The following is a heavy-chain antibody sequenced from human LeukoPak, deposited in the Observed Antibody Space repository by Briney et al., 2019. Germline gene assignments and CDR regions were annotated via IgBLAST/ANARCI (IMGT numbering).Heavy chain of an antibody. CDR1: GGPVSSGSYY. CDR3: ARYSGSYYWFDP. V-gene: IGHV4-61*01. Sequence: SETLSLTCTVSGGPVSSGSYYWSWIRQPPGKGLEWIGYIYYSGSTNYNPSLKSRVTISVDTSKNQFSLKLSSVTAADTAVYYCARYSGSYYWFDPWGQGTLVTVSS. J-gene: IGHJ5*02. D-gene: IGHD1-26*01. CDR2: IYYSGST.